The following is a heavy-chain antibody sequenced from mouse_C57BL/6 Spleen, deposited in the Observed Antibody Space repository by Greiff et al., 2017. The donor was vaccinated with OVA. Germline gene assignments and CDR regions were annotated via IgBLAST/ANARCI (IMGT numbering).Heavy chain of an antibody. D-gene: IGHD2-1*01. J-gene: IGHJ3*01. CDR2: IRLKSDNYAT. Sequence: EVMLVESGGGLVQPGGSMKLSCVASGFTFSNYWMNWVRQSPEKGLEWVAQIRLKSDNYATHYAESVKGRFTISRDDSKSSVYLQMNNLRAEDTGIYYCTGTLYGNYWFAYWGQGTLVTVSA. CDR1: GFTFSNYW. V-gene: IGHV6-3*01. CDR3: TGTLYGNYWFAY.